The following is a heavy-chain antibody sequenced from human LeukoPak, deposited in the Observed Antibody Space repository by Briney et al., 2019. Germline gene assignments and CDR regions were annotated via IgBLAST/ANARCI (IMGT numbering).Heavy chain of an antibody. D-gene: IGHD3-10*01. J-gene: IGHJ4*02. V-gene: IGHV1-2*02. Sequence: ASVKVSCKASVYTFTGYYMHGVRQARGQGRAGMGCINPNSGGTNYAQKFQGRVTMPRDESMNTAYMELSGRSSHDTAVYYCARVPAAPGNDYWGQGTLVTVSS. CDR3: ARVPAAPGNDY. CDR2: INPNSGGT. CDR1: VYTFTGYY.